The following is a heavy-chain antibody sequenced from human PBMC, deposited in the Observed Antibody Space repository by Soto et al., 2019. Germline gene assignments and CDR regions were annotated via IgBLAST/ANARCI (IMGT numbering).Heavy chain of an antibody. Sequence: ASETLSLTCTVSGASISVYSWSWIRQHPGTGLEWIGYIYYSGSAYYNPSLKSRVTISVDTSRSQFSLKLSSVTAADTAVYYCARTFYYGSGTSDYWGQGTLVTVSS. V-gene: IGHV4-59*06. CDR1: GASISVYS. D-gene: IGHD3-10*01. J-gene: IGHJ4*02. CDR3: ARTFYYGSGTSDY. CDR2: IYYSGSA.